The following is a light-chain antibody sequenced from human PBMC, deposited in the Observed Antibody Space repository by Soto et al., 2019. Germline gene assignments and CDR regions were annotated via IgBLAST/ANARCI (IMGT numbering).Light chain of an antibody. Sequence: EIVMAQSPAALCAPPVQIVTHSCSTSESVSISLAWYQQKPGQAPRLLIYGASSRATGVPDRFSGGGSGTDFTLTISRLEPEDFAVYYCQHFVNSLTWKFGQGTKVDIK. CDR1: ESVSIS. CDR3: QHFVNSLTWK. J-gene: IGKJ1*01. V-gene: IGKV3-20*01. CDR2: GAS.